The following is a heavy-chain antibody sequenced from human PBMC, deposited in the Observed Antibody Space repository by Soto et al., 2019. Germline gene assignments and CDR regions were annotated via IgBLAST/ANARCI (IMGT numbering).Heavy chain of an antibody. CDR3: ARDKITSLGDY. D-gene: IGHD3-10*01. CDR2: INHSGST. J-gene: IGHJ4*02. CDR1: GGSFSGDY. V-gene: IGHV4-34*01. Sequence: SETLSLTCAVSGGSFSGDYWTWIRQPPGTGLEWIGEINHSGSTNYNPSLKSRVTISVDTSKNQFSLKLTSVTAADTVVYYCARDKITSLGDYWGQVTLVSVS.